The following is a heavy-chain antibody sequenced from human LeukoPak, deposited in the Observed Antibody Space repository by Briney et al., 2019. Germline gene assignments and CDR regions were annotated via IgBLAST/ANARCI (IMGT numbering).Heavy chain of an antibody. CDR3: ARGGSYLSAFDI. CDR1: GFTVSSNS. Sequence: GGSLRLSCTVSGFTVSSNSMSWVRQAPGKGLEWVSIIYSGGSTFYADSVKGRFTISRDNSKNTLYLQMNSLRAEDTAVYYCARGGSYLSAFDIWGQGTMVTVSS. V-gene: IGHV3-53*01. D-gene: IGHD1-26*01. CDR2: IYSGGST. J-gene: IGHJ3*02.